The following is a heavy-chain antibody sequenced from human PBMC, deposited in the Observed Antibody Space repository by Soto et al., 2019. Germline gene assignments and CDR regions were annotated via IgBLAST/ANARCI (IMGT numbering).Heavy chain of an antibody. V-gene: IGHV4-39*01. Sequence: PSETLSLTYTVSGGRISSSSYYGGCIRKPPWKGLEAIWSIYYSGSTYYNPSLKSRVTISVDTSKNHFSLXLSSVTDADTAVYYCASSTDCXXTSCSPRSYYMDVWAKGTTVTVSS. CDR3: ASSTDCXXTSCSPRSYYMDV. J-gene: IGHJ6*03. D-gene: IGHD2-2*01. CDR1: GGRISSSSYY. CDR2: IYYSGST.